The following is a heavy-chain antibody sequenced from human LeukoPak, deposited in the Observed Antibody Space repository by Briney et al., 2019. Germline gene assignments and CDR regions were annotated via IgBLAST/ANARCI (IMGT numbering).Heavy chain of an antibody. Sequence: ESGPTLVNPTQTLTLTCTFSGFSLSTNGVGVGWIRQPPGKALEWLALIYWDDDKRYSPSLKSRLTITKGASENQVVLTMTNMDPVDTATYYCAHTFFLGDYSHFDYWGQGTLVTVSS. D-gene: IGHD4-17*01. J-gene: IGHJ4*02. CDR2: IYWDDDK. CDR3: AHTFFLGDYSHFDY. V-gene: IGHV2-5*02. CDR1: GFSLSTNGVG.